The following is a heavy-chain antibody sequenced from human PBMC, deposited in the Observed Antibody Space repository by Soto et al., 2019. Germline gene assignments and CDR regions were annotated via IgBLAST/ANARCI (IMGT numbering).Heavy chain of an antibody. D-gene: IGHD3-10*01. CDR1: GFTFTNYG. J-gene: IGHJ6*02. CDR2: ISYDGSSK. Sequence: GGSLRLSCAGSGFTFTNYGMHWVRQAPGKGLEWLAVISYDGSSKYYADSVKGRFTISRDNVKNALYLQMNSLRSEDTAVYYCAKDIALVRGVIIDMDVWGQGTTVTVS. CDR3: AKDIALVRGVIIDMDV. V-gene: IGHV3-30*18.